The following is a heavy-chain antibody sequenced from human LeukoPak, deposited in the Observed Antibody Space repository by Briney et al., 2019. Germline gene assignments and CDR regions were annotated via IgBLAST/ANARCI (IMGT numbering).Heavy chain of an antibody. D-gene: IGHD6-19*01. CDR1: GFTFSSYG. CDR3: ARGEGIAVVGLDF. Sequence: GGSLRLSCAASGFTFSSYGVHWVRQAPGKGLEWVAVIWYDGSVEYYADSVKGRFSISRDNSKNTLYMQMNSLRAEDTAVYYCARGEGIAVVGLDFWGQGILVTVSS. CDR2: IWYDGSVE. J-gene: IGHJ4*02. V-gene: IGHV3-33*01.